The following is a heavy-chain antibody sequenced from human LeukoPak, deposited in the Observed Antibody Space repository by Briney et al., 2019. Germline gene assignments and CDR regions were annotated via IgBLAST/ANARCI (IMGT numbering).Heavy chain of an antibody. CDR1: GFTVTTNY. V-gene: IGHV3-66*01. CDR2: IYSSGGT. J-gene: IGHJ4*02. Sequence: PGGSLRLSSAASGFTVTTNYMSWVRQAPGKGLEWVSIIYSSGGTYYANSVTGRFTISRDNSKNTLYLQMHSLRAEDTAVYYCARDQKPTMTNWGQGTLVIVSS. D-gene: IGHD3-22*01. CDR3: ARDQKPTMTN.